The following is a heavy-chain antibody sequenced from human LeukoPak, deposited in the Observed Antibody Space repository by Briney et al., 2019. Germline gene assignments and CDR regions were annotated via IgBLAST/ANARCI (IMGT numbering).Heavy chain of an antibody. V-gene: IGHV3-23*01. CDR3: ARPRGYSGYDYAFDI. CDR2: ISGSGGST. J-gene: IGHJ3*02. Sequence: GGTLRLSCAASGFTFSSFGMTWVRQAPGKGLEWVSAISGSGGSTYYADSVKGRFTIPRDNSKNTLYLQMNSLRPEDTAVYYCARPRGYSGYDYAFDIWGQGTMVTVSS. D-gene: IGHD5-12*01. CDR1: GFTFSSFG.